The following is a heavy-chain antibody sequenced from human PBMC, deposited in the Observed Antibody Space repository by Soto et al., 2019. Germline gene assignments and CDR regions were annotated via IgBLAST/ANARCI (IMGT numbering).Heavy chain of an antibody. J-gene: IGHJ3*02. Sequence: ASVKVSFKASGYTFTSYDINWVRQATGQGLEWMGWMNPNSGNTGYAQKFQGRVTMTRNTSISTAYMELSSLRSEDTAVYYCARMVSYGVIDTNDAFDIWGQGTMVTVSS. V-gene: IGHV1-8*01. CDR1: GYTFTSYD. CDR2: MNPNSGNT. D-gene: IGHD2-8*01. CDR3: ARMVSYGVIDTNDAFDI.